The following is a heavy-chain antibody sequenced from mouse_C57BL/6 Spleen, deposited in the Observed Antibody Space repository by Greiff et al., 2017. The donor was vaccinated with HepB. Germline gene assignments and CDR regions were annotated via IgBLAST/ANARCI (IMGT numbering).Heavy chain of an antibody. CDR3: ASGRITTVVVDFDY. D-gene: IGHD1-1*01. CDR1: GYTFTSYW. J-gene: IGHJ2*01. Sequence: QVQLQQSGTELVKPGASVKLSCKASGYTFTSYWMHWVKQRPGQGLEWIGNINPSNGGTNYNEKFKSKTTLTVDKSSSTAYMRLSSLTSEDSAVYYCASGRITTVVVDFDYWGQGTTLTVSS. V-gene: IGHV1-53*01. CDR2: INPSNGGT.